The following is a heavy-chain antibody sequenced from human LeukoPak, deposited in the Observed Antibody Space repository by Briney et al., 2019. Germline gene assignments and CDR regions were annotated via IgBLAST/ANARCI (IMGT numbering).Heavy chain of an antibody. J-gene: IGHJ6*04. CDR3: ARDFGLRCSGGTCYSVYYYGMDV. Sequence: GGSLRLSCSASGFSFSNYAMYWVRQAPGKGLEWVANIKQGGSEKYYVDSVKGRFTISRDNAKNSLYLQMNSLRAEDTAVYYCARDFGLRCSGGTCYSVYYYGMDVWGKGTSVTVSS. CDR1: GFSFSNYA. V-gene: IGHV3-7*03. D-gene: IGHD2-15*01. CDR2: IKQGGSEK.